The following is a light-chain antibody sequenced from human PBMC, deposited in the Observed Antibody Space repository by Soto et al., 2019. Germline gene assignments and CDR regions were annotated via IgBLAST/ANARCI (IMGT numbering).Light chain of an antibody. CDR3: LQHNRYPWT. J-gene: IGKJ1*01. V-gene: IGKV1-17*03. CDR2: GAT. CDR1: QDIINY. Sequence: DIQMTQSPSAVSASVGDRVTITCRTSQDIINYLVWFQQKPGKVPERLIYGATSLQSGVPSRFSGSGSGTEFTLTISSLQPEDFATYYCLQHNRYPWTFGQGTKVE.